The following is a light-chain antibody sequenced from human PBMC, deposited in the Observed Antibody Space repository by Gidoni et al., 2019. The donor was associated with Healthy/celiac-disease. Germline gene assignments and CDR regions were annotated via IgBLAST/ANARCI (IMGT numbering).Light chain of an antibody. CDR2: GAS. V-gene: IGKV3-20*01. CDR3: QQYGSSLWT. Sequence: EIVLTQSPGTLSLSPGERATLSCRASQSVSSSGELMFLIYGASSRATGIPDRFSGSGSGTDFTLTISRLEPEDFAVYYCQQYGSSLWTFGQGTKVEIK. J-gene: IGKJ1*01. CDR1: QSVSSS.